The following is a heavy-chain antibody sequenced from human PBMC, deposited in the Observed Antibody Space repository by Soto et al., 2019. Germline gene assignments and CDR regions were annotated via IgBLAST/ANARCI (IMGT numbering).Heavy chain of an antibody. CDR3: ARDSGSYQRHFGY. CDR1: KFTFTTYW. Sequence: GGSLRLSCAPSKFTFTTYWMSWVRQAPGKELEWVANINQDGSQIYYVDSAKVRFIISPDNAKNSLYLQMNSLRAEDTAVYYSARDSGSYQRHFGYWCQGTLVTVSS. J-gene: IGHJ4*02. V-gene: IGHV3-7*03. CDR2: INQDGSQI. D-gene: IGHD1-26*01.